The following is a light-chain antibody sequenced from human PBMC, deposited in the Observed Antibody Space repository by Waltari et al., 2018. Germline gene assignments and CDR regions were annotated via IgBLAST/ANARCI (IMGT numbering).Light chain of an antibody. CDR2: GVS. Sequence: QSALTQPASVSGSPGQSITISCTGTSSDIGAYNYVSWYQQHPSKAPKVMIYGVSNRPSGVSNRVSGPKSGNTASLTISGLQAEDEADYDCNSFTSRTTDVFGTGTKVTVL. V-gene: IGLV2-14*01. CDR1: SSDIGAYNY. J-gene: IGLJ1*01. CDR3: NSFTSRTTDV.